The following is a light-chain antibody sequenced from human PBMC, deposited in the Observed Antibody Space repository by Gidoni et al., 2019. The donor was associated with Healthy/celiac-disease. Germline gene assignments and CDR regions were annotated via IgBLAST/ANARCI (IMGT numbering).Light chain of an antibody. CDR2: GAS. CDR1: QSVSSN. J-gene: IGKJ1*01. Sequence: EIVMTKAPATLAVSPGERATLSCRARQSVSSNLAWYQQQPGQAPRLLIYGASTRATGIPARFSGSGSGTEFTLTISSLQSEDFAVYYCQPYNNWPWTFGQGTKVEIK. CDR3: QPYNNWPWT. V-gene: IGKV3-15*01.